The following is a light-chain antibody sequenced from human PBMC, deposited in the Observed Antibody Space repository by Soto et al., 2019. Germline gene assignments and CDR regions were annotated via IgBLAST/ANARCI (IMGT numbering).Light chain of an antibody. Sequence: QSALTQPGSVSGSPAQSITISCTGTSSDVGGYNYVSWYQHHPGKAPKLIIYEVSYRPSGVSNRFSGSKSGNTASLTISGLQADDEADSYCCSYTSTSTHVFGTGTKVTAL. V-gene: IGLV2-14*01. CDR3: CSYTSTSTHV. J-gene: IGLJ1*01. CDR1: SSDVGGYNY. CDR2: EVS.